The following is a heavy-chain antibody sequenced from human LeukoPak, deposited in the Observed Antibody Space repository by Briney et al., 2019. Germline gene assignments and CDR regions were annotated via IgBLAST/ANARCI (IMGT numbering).Heavy chain of an antibody. CDR2: ISGGGAST. J-gene: IGHJ4*02. V-gene: IGHV3-21*01. CDR1: GFTFSSYS. Sequence: GGSLRLSCAASGFTFSSYSMSWVRQAPGKGLEWVSSISGGGASTYYADSVEGRFTISRDNAKNSLYLQMNSLRAEDTAVYYCASRRSAYCGGDCPEGYWGQGTLVTVSS. CDR3: ASRRSAYCGGDCPEGY. D-gene: IGHD2-21*02.